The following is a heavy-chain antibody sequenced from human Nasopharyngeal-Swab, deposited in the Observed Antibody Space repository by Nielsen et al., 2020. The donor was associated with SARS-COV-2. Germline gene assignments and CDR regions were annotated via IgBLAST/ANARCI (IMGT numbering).Heavy chain of an antibody. D-gene: IGHD4-17*01. V-gene: IGHV3-53*01. J-gene: IGHJ4*02. CDR2: IYSGGST. Sequence: VRLAPGKGLEWVSVIYSGGSTYYADSVKGRFTISSDNSKNTLYLQMNSLRAEDTAVYYCARDQYGDYGNYWGQGTLVTVSS. CDR3: ARDQYGDYGNY.